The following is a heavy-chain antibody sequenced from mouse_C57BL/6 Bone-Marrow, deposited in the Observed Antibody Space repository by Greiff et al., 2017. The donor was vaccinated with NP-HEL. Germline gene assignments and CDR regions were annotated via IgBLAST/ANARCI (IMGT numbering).Heavy chain of an antibody. CDR2: IHPNSGST. CDR3: ARDYYGSGDY. CDR1: GYTFTSYW. Sequence: QVQLQQPGAELVKPGASVKLSCKASGYTFTSYWMHWVKQRPGQGLEWIGMIHPNSGSTNYNEKFKSKATLTVDKSSSTAYMQLISLTSEDSAVYYCARDYYGSGDYWGQGTTLTVSS. J-gene: IGHJ2*01. D-gene: IGHD1-1*01. V-gene: IGHV1-64*01.